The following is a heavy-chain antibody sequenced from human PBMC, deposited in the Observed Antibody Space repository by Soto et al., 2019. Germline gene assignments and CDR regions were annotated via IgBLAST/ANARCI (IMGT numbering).Heavy chain of an antibody. CDR3: ARVYDILTGPNDDY. V-gene: IGHV3-33*01. CDR1: GFTFSSYG. Sequence: PGGSLRLYCAASGFTFSSYGMHWVRKAPGKGLEWVAVIWYDGSNKYYADSVKGRFTISRDNSKNTLYLQMNSLRAEDTAVYYCARVYDILTGPNDDYWGQGTLVTVSS. J-gene: IGHJ4*02. CDR2: IWYDGSNK. D-gene: IGHD3-9*01.